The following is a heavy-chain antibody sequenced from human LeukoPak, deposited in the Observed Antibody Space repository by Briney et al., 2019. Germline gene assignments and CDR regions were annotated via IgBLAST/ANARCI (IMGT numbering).Heavy chain of an antibody. CDR3: TRRKYYYEDRDAFDI. D-gene: IGHD3-22*01. CDR2: IKQDGSEK. J-gene: IGHJ3*02. CDR1: GFTFSSYW. Sequence: GGSLRLSCAASGFTFSSYWMSWVRQAPGKGLEWVANIKQDGSEKYYVDSVKGRFTISRDNAKNSLYLQMNSLRAEDTAVYYCTRRKYYYEDRDAFDIWGQGTMVTVSS. V-gene: IGHV3-7*01.